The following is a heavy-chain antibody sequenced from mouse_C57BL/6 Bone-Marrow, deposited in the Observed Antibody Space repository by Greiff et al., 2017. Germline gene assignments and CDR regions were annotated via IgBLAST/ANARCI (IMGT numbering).Heavy chain of an antibody. CDR3: ASPYDYYGYAMDY. J-gene: IGHJ4*01. D-gene: IGHD1-1*01. V-gene: IGHV1-59*01. CDR1: GYTFTSYW. Sequence: QVQLQQPGAELVRPGTSVKLSCKASGYTFTSYWMHWVKQRPGQGLEWIGVIDPSDSYTNYNQKFKGKATLTVDTSSSTAYMQLSSLTSEDSAVYYCASPYDYYGYAMDYWGQGTSVTVSS. CDR2: IDPSDSYT.